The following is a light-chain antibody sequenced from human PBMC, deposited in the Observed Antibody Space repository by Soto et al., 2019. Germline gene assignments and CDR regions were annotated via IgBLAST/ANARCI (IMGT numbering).Light chain of an antibody. J-gene: IGKJ5*01. Sequence: EVVLTQSPGTLSLSPGERATLSCRASQSVSSSLAWYQQKTGQAPRLLISGASSRAAGIPARFSGSGSATDFTLTISSLEPEDFAVYYCQQRSNWITFGQGTRLEIK. V-gene: IGKV3-11*01. CDR2: GAS. CDR3: QQRSNWIT. CDR1: QSVSSS.